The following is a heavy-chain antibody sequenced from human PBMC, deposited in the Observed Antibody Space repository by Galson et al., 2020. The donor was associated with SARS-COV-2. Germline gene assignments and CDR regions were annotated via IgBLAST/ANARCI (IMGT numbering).Heavy chain of an antibody. Sequence: DSVKVSCKASGYTFTGYYMHWVRQAPGQGLEWMGWINPNSGGTNYAQKFQGRVTMTRDTSISTAYMELSRLRSDDTAVYYCARGTYDILTGYRADDAFDIWGQGTMVTVSS. CDR3: ARGTYDILTGYRADDAFDI. CDR2: INPNSGGT. J-gene: IGHJ3*02. D-gene: IGHD3-9*01. V-gene: IGHV1-2*02. CDR1: GYTFTGYY.